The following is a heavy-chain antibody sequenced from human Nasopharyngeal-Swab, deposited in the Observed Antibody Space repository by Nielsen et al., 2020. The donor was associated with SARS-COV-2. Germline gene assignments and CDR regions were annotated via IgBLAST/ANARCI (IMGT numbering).Heavy chain of an antibody. CDR3: ARDRFSGYMDV. V-gene: IGHV3-53*01. D-gene: IGHD6-25*01. J-gene: IGHJ6*03. Sequence: GREAPGKGLEWVSVIYSGGSTYYADSVKGRFTISRYNSKNTLYLQMNSLRAEDTAVYYCARDRFSGYMDVWGKGTTVTVSS. CDR2: IYSGGST.